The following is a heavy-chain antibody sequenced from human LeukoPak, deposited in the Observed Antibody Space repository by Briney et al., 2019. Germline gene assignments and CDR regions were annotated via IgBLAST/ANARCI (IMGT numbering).Heavy chain of an antibody. D-gene: IGHD5-24*01. J-gene: IGHJ4*02. Sequence: GGSLRLSCAASGFSIDDYAMSWVRQAPGKGLEWVSAISGSGGSTYYADSVKGRFTISRDNSKNTLYLQMNSLRAEDTAVYYCAKGWVFDYWGQGTLVTVSS. CDR2: ISGSGGST. CDR3: AKGWVFDY. V-gene: IGHV3-23*01. CDR1: GFSIDDYA.